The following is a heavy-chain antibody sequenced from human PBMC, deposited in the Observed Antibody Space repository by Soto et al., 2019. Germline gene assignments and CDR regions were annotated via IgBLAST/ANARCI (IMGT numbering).Heavy chain of an antibody. Sequence: PGGSLRLSCAASGFTFSSYAMSWVRQAPGKGLEWVSAISGSGGSTYYADSVKGRFTISRDNSKNTLYLQMNSLRAEDTAVYYCAKDDFTTVDTAMHYYYYYGMDVWGQGTTVTVSS. D-gene: IGHD5-18*01. J-gene: IGHJ6*02. CDR2: ISGSGGST. CDR1: GFTFSSYA. CDR3: AKDDFTTVDTAMHYYYYYGMDV. V-gene: IGHV3-23*01.